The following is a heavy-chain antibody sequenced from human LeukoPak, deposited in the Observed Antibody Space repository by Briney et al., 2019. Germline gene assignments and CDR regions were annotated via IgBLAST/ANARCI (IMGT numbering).Heavy chain of an antibody. CDR2: IYYSGST. CDR1: GGSISSGGYY. V-gene: IGHV4-31*03. D-gene: IGHD2-15*01. CDR3: AREGVVAFDI. Sequence: SETLSLTCTVSGGSISSGGYYWSWIRQRPGKGLEWIGYIYYSGSTYYNPSLKSRVTISVDTSKNQFPLKLSSVTAADTAVYYRAREGVVAFDIWGQGTMVTVSS. J-gene: IGHJ3*02.